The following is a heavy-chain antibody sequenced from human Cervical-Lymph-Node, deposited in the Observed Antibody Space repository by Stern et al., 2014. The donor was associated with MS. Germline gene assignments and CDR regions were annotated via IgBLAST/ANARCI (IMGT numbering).Heavy chain of an antibody. J-gene: IGHJ3*02. CDR2: IYHSGST. D-gene: IGHD1-7*01. Sequence: QVQLQESGPGLVKPSETLSLTCTVSGYSISSGYYWGWIRQPPGKGLEWIGSIYHSGSTYYNPSLKSRVTISVDTSKNQFPLKLSSVTAADTAVYYCATGITGTSLAFDIWGQGTMVTVSS. V-gene: IGHV4-38-2*02. CDR3: ATGITGTSLAFDI. CDR1: GYSISSGYY.